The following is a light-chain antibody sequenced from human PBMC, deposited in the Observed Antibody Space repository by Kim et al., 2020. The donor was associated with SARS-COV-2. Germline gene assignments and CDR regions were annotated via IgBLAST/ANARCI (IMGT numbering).Light chain of an antibody. Sequence: AIQLTQSPPSLSASVGDRVTITCRASQVIRSSLAWYQQKSGTPPKLLTSDASNLQSGVPSRFSGSGSGTDFTLTISNLQPEDIATYYSQQFYTYPLTFDQGKRQEIK. CDR3: QQFYTYPLT. J-gene: IGKJ5*01. V-gene: IGKV1-13*02. CDR1: QVIRSS. CDR2: DAS.